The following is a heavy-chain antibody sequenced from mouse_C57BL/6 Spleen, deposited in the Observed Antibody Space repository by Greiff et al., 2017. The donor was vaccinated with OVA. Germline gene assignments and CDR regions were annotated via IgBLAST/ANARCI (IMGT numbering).Heavy chain of an antibody. CDR1: GYTFTAYT. D-gene: IGHD1-1*01. J-gene: IGHJ2*01. CDR2: FYPGSGSI. CDR3: ARHEERYCGSSPVLDY. Sequence: QVQLQQSGAELVKPGASVKLSCKASGYTFTAYTIHWVKQRSGQGLEWIGRFYPGSGSIKYNEKFKDKATLTADKSSSTVYMELSRSTSDDSAVYFCARHEERYCGSSPVLDYWGQGTTLTVSS. V-gene: IGHV1-62-2*01.